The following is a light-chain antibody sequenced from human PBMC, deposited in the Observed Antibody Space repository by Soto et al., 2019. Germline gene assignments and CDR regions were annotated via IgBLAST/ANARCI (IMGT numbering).Light chain of an antibody. CDR2: DGF. J-gene: IGKJ4*01. V-gene: IGKV3-11*01. CDR1: QSSSSY. CDR3: QQRSYWLT. Sequence: EIVLTQSPATLSLSPGERATLSCRASQSSSSYLACYQQKPGQAPRLLVYDGFLRATGIPDRVSGSGSGTDFTLTISRLEPEDFAVYYCQQRSYWLTFGEGTKVDIK.